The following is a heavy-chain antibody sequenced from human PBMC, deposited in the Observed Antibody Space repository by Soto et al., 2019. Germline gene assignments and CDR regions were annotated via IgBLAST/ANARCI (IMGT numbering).Heavy chain of an antibody. CDR2: ISGSGGST. D-gene: IGHD3-9*01. V-gene: IGHV3-23*01. CDR1: GFTFSSYA. J-gene: IGHJ4*02. CDR3: AKDLRDYDILTGYLDY. Sequence: GGSLRLSCAASGFTFSSYAMSWVRQAPGKGLEWVSAISGSGGSTYYADSVKGRFTISRDNSKNTLYLQMNSLRAEDTAVYYCAKDLRDYDILTGYLDYWGQGTLVTVSS.